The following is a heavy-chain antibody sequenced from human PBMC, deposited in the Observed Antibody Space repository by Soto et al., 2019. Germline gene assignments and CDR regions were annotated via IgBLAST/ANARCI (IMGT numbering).Heavy chain of an antibody. J-gene: IGHJ3*02. CDR1: GYPVTAYY. CDR2: INPATGAA. V-gene: IGHV1-2*02. Sequence: QLHLVQSGAVVKKPGASVTVSCSASGYPVTAYYMHWVRQAPGRGLEWMGGINPATGAAKYTQTFQGRVTMTRDPSTRTVFIELGGLTSEDTAVFYWARGGGVGVAGSAAFDMWGQGTLVTVSS. D-gene: IGHD3-3*01. CDR3: ARGGGVGVAGSAAFDM.